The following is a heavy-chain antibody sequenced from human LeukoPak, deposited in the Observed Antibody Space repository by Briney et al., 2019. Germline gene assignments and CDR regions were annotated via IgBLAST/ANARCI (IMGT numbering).Heavy chain of an antibody. Sequence: SETLSLTCTVSGGPISTFSWSWLRQSPGKGPEWIGSIYSRSTNFNPSFRSRVATSVDTSKNQFSLRLNSLTTADTAVYYCARDTTVASGIQYWGQGTLVTVSS. D-gene: IGHD5-18*01. CDR2: IYSRST. J-gene: IGHJ4*02. V-gene: IGHV4-59*01. CDR3: ARDTTVASGIQY. CDR1: GGPISTFS.